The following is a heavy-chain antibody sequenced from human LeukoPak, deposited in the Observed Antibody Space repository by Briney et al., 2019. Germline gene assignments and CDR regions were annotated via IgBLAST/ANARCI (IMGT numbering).Heavy chain of an antibody. V-gene: IGHV4-39*07. Sequence: SETLSLTCTVSGGSISSSSYYWGWIRQPPGKGLEWIGSIYYSGSTYYNPSLKSRVIISVDTPKNQFSLKLSSVTAADTAVYYCARQNSGYDSYFDYWGQGTLVTVSS. CDR3: ARQNSGYDSYFDY. J-gene: IGHJ4*02. CDR2: IYYSGST. CDR1: GGSISSSSYY. D-gene: IGHD5-12*01.